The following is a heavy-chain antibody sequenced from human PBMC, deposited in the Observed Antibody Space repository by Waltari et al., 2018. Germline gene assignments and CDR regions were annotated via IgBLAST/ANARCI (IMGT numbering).Heavy chain of an antibody. CDR2: ISYDGSNK. D-gene: IGHD3-10*01. CDR1: GFTFSSYG. J-gene: IGHJ5*02. V-gene: IGHV3-30*18. Sequence: QVQLVESGGGVVQPGRSLRLSCAASGFTFSSYGMHWVRQAPGKGREWGAVISYDGSNKYYADSVKGRFTISRDNSKNTLYLQMNSLRAEDTAVYYCAKDRGGGATLNPTFDPWGQGTLVTVSS. CDR3: AKDRGGGATLNPTFDP.